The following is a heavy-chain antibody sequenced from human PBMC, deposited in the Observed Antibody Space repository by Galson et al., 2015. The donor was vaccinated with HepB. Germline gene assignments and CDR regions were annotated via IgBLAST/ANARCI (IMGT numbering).Heavy chain of an antibody. D-gene: IGHD3-10*01. V-gene: IGHV1-18*04. CDR1: GYTFTSYG. CDR3: ARNRGYYYGSGWSDP. Sequence: SVKVSCKASGYTFTSYGISWVRQAPGQGLEWMGWISAYNGNTNYAQKLQGRVTMTTDTSTSTAYMELRSLRSDDTAVYYCARNRGYYYGSGWSDPWGQGTLVTASS. J-gene: IGHJ5*02. CDR2: ISAYNGNT.